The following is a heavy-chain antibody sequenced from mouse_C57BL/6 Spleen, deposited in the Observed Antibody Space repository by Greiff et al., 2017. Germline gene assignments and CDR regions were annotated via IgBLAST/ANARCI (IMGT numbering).Heavy chain of an antibody. D-gene: IGHD1-1*01. CDR3: ARSLYDYFLMYY. CDR2: INPNNGGT. CDR1: GYTFTNYY. V-gene: IGHV1-26*01. Sequence: EVQLQQSGPELVKPGASVKISCKASGYTFTNYYMNWVKQSHGKSLEWIGDINPNNGGTSYNQKFKGKATLTVDKSSSTAYMELRSLTSEDSSVYYCARSLYDYFLMYYWGQGTSVTVSS. J-gene: IGHJ4*01.